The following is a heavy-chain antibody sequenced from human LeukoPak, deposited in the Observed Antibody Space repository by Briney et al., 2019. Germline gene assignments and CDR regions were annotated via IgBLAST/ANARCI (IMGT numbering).Heavy chain of an antibody. CDR2: IYYSGST. CDR3: ARSMITFGGVIAPLGY. V-gene: IGHV4-59*01. Sequence: NSSETLSLTCAVYGGSFSSYYWSWIRQPPGKGLEWIGYIYYSGSTNYNPSLKSRVTISVDTSKNQFSLKLSSVTAADTAVYYCARSMITFGGVIAPLGYWGQGTLVTVSS. CDR1: GGSFSSYY. D-gene: IGHD3-16*02. J-gene: IGHJ4*02.